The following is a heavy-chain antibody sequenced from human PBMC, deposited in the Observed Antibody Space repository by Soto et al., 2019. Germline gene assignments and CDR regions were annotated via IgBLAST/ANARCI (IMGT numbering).Heavy chain of an antibody. V-gene: IGHV3-48*02. D-gene: IGHD2-15*01. CDR3: ARDRVALFQSPDPVDY. J-gene: IGHJ4*02. Sequence: GGSLRRSCTASGFTFSSYSMNWVRQAPGKVLELLSYISSSGDSIIYADSVKGRFTTSRENAKNSLYIQMNSLRDEDTAMYVCARDRVALFQSPDPVDYGGQLTRVKVSS. CDR2: ISSSGDSI. CDR1: GFTFSSYS.